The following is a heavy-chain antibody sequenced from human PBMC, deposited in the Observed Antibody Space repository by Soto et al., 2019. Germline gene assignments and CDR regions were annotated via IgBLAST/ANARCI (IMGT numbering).Heavy chain of an antibody. Sequence: PSETLSLTCTVSGGSISRSSYYWGWIRQPPGKGLEWIGSIYYSGSTYYNPSLKSRVTISVDTSKNQFSLKLSSVTAADTAVYYCARLLWSGYYSDYYGMDVWGQGTTVTVSS. CDR3: ARLLWSGYYSDYYGMDV. V-gene: IGHV4-39*01. CDR2: IYYSGST. D-gene: IGHD3-3*01. CDR1: GGSISRSSYY. J-gene: IGHJ6*02.